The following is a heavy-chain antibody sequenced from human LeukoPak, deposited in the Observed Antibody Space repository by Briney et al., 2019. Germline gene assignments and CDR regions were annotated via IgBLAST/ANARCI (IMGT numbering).Heavy chain of an antibody. J-gene: IGHJ6*04. D-gene: IGHD3-3*01. CDR2: IKQDGSEK. Sequence: GGSLRLSCAASEFTFSTYWMSWVRQAPGKGLEWVASIKQDGSEKYYVGSVKGRFTISRDNAKNSVYLQMNSLRAEDMAVYYCARRAANYDFWSGYNVWGKGTTVTVSS. CDR3: ARRAANYDFWSGYNV. V-gene: IGHV3-7*01. CDR1: EFTFSTYW.